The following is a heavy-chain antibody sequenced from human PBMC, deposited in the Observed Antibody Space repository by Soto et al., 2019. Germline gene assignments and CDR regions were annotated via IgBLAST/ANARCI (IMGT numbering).Heavy chain of an antibody. Sequence: PSETLSLTCAVYGGSFSAYYWSWIRQPPGKGLEWIGEINHSGGTSYNPSLKSRVTISVDTSKNQFSLKLSSVTAADTAVYYCATAIEYSSSSGGMIGYWGQGTLVTVSS. CDR2: INHSGGT. D-gene: IGHD6-6*01. V-gene: IGHV4-34*09. CDR1: GGSFSAYY. J-gene: IGHJ4*02. CDR3: ATAIEYSSSSGGMIGY.